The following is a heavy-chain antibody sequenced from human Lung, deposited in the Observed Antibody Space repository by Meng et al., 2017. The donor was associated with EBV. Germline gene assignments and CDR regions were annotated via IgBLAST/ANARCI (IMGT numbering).Heavy chain of an antibody. V-gene: IGHV6-1*01. D-gene: IGHD6-13*01. Sequence: QVQLQQSGPGLVKPSQTLSLTCSISGDSVSSTSVTWNWIRQSPSGGLEWLGRTYYRSKWYTDYALSLKSRVTINADTSKNHFSLQLNSVTPEDTAVYYCARDERSWYYLDYWGQGTLVTVSS. CDR1: GDSVSSTSVT. CDR3: ARDERSWYYLDY. J-gene: IGHJ4*02. CDR2: TYYRSKWYT.